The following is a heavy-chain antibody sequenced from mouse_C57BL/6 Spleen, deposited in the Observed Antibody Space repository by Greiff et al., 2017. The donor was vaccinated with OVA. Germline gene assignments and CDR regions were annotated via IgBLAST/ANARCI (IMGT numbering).Heavy chain of an antibody. CDR3: ARSLGLGSSYYFDY. V-gene: IGHV1-55*01. Sequence: QVHVKQSGAELVKPGASVKMSCKASGYTFTSYWITWVKQRPGQGLEWIGDIYPGSGSTNYNEKFKSKATLTVDTSSSTAYMQLSSLTSEDSAVYYCARSLGLGSSYYFDYWGQGTTLTVSS. J-gene: IGHJ2*01. CDR1: GYTFTSYW. CDR2: IYPGSGST. D-gene: IGHD1-1*01.